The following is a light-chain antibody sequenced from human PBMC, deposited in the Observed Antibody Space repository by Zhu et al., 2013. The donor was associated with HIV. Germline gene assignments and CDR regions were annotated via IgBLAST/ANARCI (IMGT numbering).Light chain of an antibody. CDR2: AAS. J-gene: IGKJ3*01. V-gene: IGKV1-39*01. CDR1: QSISSY. Sequence: DIQMTQSPSSLSASVGDRVTITCRASQSISSYLNWYQQKPGKAPKLLIHAASSLQSGVPSRFSGSGSGTDFTLTISSLQPEDFATYYCQQSYSTPFTFGPGTKVDIK. CDR3: QQSYSTPFT.